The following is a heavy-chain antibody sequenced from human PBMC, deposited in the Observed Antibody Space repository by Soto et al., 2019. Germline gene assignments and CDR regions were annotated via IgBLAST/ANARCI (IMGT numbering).Heavy chain of an antibody. D-gene: IGHD4-17*01. CDR1: GFSLNTRTVG. CDR3: AHTVTRFDYFDY. Sequence: KESGPTLVKPTQTLTLTCTFSGFSLNTRTVGVGWIRQPPGKALEWLALIYWDDDKRYSPSLRTRLTITKDTSKNQVVFTMTNMDPVDTATYYCAHTVTRFDYFDYWGQGTLVTVSS. J-gene: IGHJ4*02. CDR2: IYWDDDK. V-gene: IGHV2-5*02.